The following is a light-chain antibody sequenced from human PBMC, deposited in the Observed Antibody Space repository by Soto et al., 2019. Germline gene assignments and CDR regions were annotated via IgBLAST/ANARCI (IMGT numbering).Light chain of an antibody. J-gene: IGLJ2*01. CDR3: SSYTSISTLV. Sequence: QSALTQPASVSGSPGQSITISCTGTSSDVGGYNYVSWYQQHPGKAPKLMIYEVSNRPSGVSNRFSGSKSGNTASLTISGLQAGDEADYYCSSYTSISTLVFGGGTKVTVL. CDR2: EVS. V-gene: IGLV2-14*01. CDR1: SSDVGGYNY.